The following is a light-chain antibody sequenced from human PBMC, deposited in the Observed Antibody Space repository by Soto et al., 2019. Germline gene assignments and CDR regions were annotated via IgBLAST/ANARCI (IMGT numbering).Light chain of an antibody. CDR1: SSDLAIYNY. V-gene: IGLV2-14*01. CDR3: SSYTRNSTYV. J-gene: IGLJ1*01. CDR2: QVT. Sequence: QSVLTQPASVSGSPGQSITISCTGTSSDLAIYNYVSWYQQQPGKAPKLVIYQVTNRPSGVSNRFSGSKSGNTASLTISGLQPEDEADYYCSSYTRNSTYVFGTGTKITVL.